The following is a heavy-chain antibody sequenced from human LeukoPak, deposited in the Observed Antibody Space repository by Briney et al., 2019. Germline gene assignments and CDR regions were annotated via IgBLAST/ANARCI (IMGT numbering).Heavy chain of an antibody. V-gene: IGHV3-48*03. CDR3: ARAGLHL. J-gene: IGHJ5*02. D-gene: IGHD2-15*01. CDR2: ISRSDNTI. Sequence: GGSLRLSCAASGFTSSNYEINWVRQAPGKGLEWVSYISRSDNTIHYPDFVKGRFNISRDNAKNSLYLEMDSLRAEDTAVCYCARAGLHLWGEGTLVTVSS. CDR1: GFTSSNYE.